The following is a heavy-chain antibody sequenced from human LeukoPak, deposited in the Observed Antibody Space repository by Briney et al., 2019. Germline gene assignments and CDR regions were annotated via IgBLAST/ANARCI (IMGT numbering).Heavy chain of an antibody. CDR2: IIPILGIA. J-gene: IGHJ4*02. CDR3: ASDDDYYDSSGYTYDY. CDR1: RGTFSSYA. V-gene: IGHV1-69*04. Sequence: GASVKVSCKASRGTFSSYAISWVRQAPGQGLEWMGRIIPILGIANYAQKFQGRVTITADKSTSTAYMELSSLRSEDTAVYYCASDDDYYDSSGYTYDYWGQGTLVTVSS. D-gene: IGHD3-22*01.